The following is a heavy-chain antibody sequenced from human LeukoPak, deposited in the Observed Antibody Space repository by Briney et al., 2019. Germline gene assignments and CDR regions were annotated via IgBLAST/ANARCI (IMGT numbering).Heavy chain of an antibody. CDR1: GGSISSYY. J-gene: IGHJ4*02. V-gene: IGHV4-59*01. Sequence: PSETLSLTCTVSGGSISSYYWSWIRQPPGKGLEWIGYIYYSGSTNYNPSLKSRVTISVDTSKNQFSLELSPVTAADTAVYYCARVTVYYYGSGSYYGYFDYWGQGTLVTVSS. CDR3: ARVTVYYYGSGSYYGYFDY. D-gene: IGHD3-10*01. CDR2: IYYSGST.